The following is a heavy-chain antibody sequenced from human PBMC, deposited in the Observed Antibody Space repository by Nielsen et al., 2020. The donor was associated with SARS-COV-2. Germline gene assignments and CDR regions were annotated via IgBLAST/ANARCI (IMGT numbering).Heavy chain of an antibody. CDR1: GGSISSGGYS. CDR3: ARGGRITFGGADDAFDI. CDR2: IYHSGRT. V-gene: IGHV4-30-2*01. Sequence: SATLSLTCAVSGGSISSGGYSWLWIRQPPGKGLEWIGYIYHSGRTYYNPSLKSRVTISVDRSKNQFSLKLSSVTAADTAVYYCARGGRITFGGADDAFDIWGQGTMVTVSS. D-gene: IGHD3-16*01. J-gene: IGHJ3*02.